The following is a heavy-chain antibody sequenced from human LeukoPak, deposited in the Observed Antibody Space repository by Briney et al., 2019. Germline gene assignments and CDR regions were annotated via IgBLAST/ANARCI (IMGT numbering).Heavy chain of an antibody. CDR1: GFTFSNYW. CDR2: TKQDESEK. D-gene: IGHD2-2*01. J-gene: IGHJ4*02. V-gene: IGHV3-7*01. Sequence: PGGSLRLXCSASGFTFSNYWMSWVRQAPGKGLEWVANTKQDESEKYYVDSVKGRFTISRDNAKSSLYLQMNSLRAEDTAVYYCARALDSSSSRYQAFEEWGQGTLVTVSS. CDR3: ARALDSSSSRYQAFEE.